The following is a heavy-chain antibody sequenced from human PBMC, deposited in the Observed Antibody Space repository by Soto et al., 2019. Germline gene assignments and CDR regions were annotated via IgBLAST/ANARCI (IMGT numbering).Heavy chain of an antibody. J-gene: IGHJ3*02. D-gene: IGHD6-6*01. CDR3: ARSKAYSSSSPFDI. CDR1: GGSISSGGYY. V-gene: IGHV4-31*03. Sequence: SETLSLTCTVSGGSISSGGYYWSWIRQHPGKGLEWIGFIYYSGSTYYNPSLKSRVTISVDTSKNQFSLKLSSVTAADAAVYYCARSKAYSSSSPFDIWGQGTMVTVSS. CDR2: IYYSGST.